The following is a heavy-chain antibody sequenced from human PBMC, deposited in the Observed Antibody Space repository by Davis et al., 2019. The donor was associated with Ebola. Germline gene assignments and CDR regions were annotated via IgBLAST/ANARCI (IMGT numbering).Heavy chain of an antibody. D-gene: IGHD5-12*01. J-gene: IGHJ6*02. V-gene: IGHV5-10-1*01. CDR1: GYSFTSYW. CDR3: ARQGYSGYAAYYYYGIDV. CDR2: IDPSDSYT. Sequence: GESLKISCKGSGYSFTSYWISWVRQMPGKGLEWMGRIDPSDSYTNYSPSFQGHVTISADKSISTAYLQWSSLKASDTAMYYCARQGYSGYAAYYYYGIDVWGQGTTVTVSS.